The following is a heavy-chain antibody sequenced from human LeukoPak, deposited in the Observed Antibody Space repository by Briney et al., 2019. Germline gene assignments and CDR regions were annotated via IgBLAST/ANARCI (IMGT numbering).Heavy chain of an antibody. J-gene: IGHJ6*02. CDR3: ARDQGSSSDYYYYYGMDV. Sequence: ASVKVSWKASGYTFTSYYMHWVRQAPGQGLEWMGIINPSGGSTSYAQKFQGRVTMTRDMSTSTVYMELSSLRSEDTAVYYCARDQGSSSDYYYYYGMDVWGQGTTVTVSS. D-gene: IGHD6-6*01. CDR2: INPSGGST. CDR1: GYTFTSYY. V-gene: IGHV1-46*01.